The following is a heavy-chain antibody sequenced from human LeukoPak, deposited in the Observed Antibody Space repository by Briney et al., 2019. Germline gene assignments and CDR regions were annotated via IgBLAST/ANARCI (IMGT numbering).Heavy chain of an antibody. V-gene: IGHV1-2*02. Sequence: ASVKVSCKASGYTFTGYYMHWVRQAPGQGLEWMGWINPNSGGTNYAQKFQGRVTMTRDTSISTAYMELSSLRSEDTAVYYCARGSSGSYWWSRPPNKYYFDYWGQGTLVTVSS. CDR2: INPNSGGT. CDR3: ARGSSGSYWWSRPPNKYYFDY. D-gene: IGHD1-26*01. J-gene: IGHJ4*02. CDR1: GYTFTGYY.